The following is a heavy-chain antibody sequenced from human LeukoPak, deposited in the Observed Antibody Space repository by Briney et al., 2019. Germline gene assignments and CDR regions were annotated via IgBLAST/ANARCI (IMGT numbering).Heavy chain of an antibody. V-gene: IGHV3-15*01. CDR3: TTDLKRSWNVLRFLEWLSPFDY. J-gene: IGHJ4*02. CDR2: IKSKTDGGTT. Sequence: GGSLRDSCAASGFTFSNAWMSWVRQAPGKGLEWVGRIKSKTDGGTTDYAAPVKGRFTISRDESKNTLYLQMNSLKTEDTAVYYCTTDLKRSWNVLRFLEWLSPFDYWGQGTLVTVSS. D-gene: IGHD3-3*01. CDR1: GFTFSNAW.